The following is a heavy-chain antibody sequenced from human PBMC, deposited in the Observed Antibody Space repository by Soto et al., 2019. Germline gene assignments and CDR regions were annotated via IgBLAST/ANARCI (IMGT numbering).Heavy chain of an antibody. CDR3: AKGITMLVVVIKT. V-gene: IGHV3-23*01. D-gene: IGHD3-22*01. J-gene: IGHJ5*02. CDR1: GFTFSSYA. Sequence: EVRLLESGGGLVQPGGSLRLSCAASGFTFSSYAMTWVRQAPRKGLEWVSVISGSGGSTYYADSVKGRFTISRDNSKNMFYLEMNSLRAEDTAAYYCAKGITMLVVVIKTWGQGTLVSVSS. CDR2: ISGSGGST.